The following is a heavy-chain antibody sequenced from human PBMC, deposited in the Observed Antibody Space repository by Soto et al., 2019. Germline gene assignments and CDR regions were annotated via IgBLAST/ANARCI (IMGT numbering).Heavy chain of an antibody. D-gene: IGHD6-19*01. V-gene: IGHV3-48*02. CDR3: AVGAVADDY. J-gene: IGHJ4*02. CDR1: GFTFSSYS. Sequence: GGSLRLSCAASGFTFSSYSMNWVRQAPGKGLEWVSYISSSSSTIYYADSVKGRFTISRDNAKNSLYLQMNSLGDEDTAVYYCAVGAVADDYWGQGTLVTVSS. CDR2: ISSSSSTI.